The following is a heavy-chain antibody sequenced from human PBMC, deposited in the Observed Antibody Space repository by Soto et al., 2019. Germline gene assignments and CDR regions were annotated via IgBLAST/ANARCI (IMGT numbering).Heavy chain of an antibody. Sequence: GASVKVSCKASGYTFTSYYMHWVRQAPGQGLEWMGIINPSGGSTSYAQKFQGRVIMTRDTSTSTVCMELSSLRSEDTAVYYCARVVRYYDILTGYYDYWGQGTLVTVSS. J-gene: IGHJ4*02. D-gene: IGHD3-9*01. V-gene: IGHV1-46*01. CDR2: INPSGGST. CDR1: GYTFTSYY. CDR3: ARVVRYYDILTGYYDY.